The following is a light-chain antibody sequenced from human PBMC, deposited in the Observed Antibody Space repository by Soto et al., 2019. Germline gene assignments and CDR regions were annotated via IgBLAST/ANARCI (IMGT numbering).Light chain of an antibody. CDR1: ALPKQY. Sequence: SYELTQPPSVSVSPGQTARITCSGDALPKQYAYWYQQKPGQAPVLVRYKDSERPSGIPERFSGSSSGTTVTLTISGVQAEDEADYYCQSADSSGTYPVFGGGTQLTVL. V-gene: IGLV3-25*03. CDR3: QSADSSGTYPV. J-gene: IGLJ7*01. CDR2: KDS.